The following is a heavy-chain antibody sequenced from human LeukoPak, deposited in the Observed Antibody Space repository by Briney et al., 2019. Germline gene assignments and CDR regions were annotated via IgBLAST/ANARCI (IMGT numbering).Heavy chain of an antibody. CDR3: AKDPLYCSGGSCYGGLLGYYGMDV. CDR2: IKQDGSEK. V-gene: IGHV3-7*01. Sequence: PGGSLRLSCAASGFTFSSYWMSWVRQAPGKGLEWVANIKQDGSEKYYADSVKGRFTISRDNSKNTLYLQMNSLRAEDTAVYYCAKDPLYCSGGSCYGGLLGYYGMDVWGQGTTVTVSS. J-gene: IGHJ6*02. CDR1: GFTFSSYW. D-gene: IGHD2-15*01.